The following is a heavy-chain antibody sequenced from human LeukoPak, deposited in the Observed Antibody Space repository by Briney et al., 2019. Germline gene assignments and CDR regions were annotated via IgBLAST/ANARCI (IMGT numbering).Heavy chain of an antibody. CDR3: ARRVEMATPWFDP. CDR2: IYYSGST. Sequence: SETLSLTCTVSGGSISSYYWSWIRQPPGKGLEWIGYIYYSGSTNYNPSLKSRVTISVDTSKNQFSLKLSSVTAADTAVYYCARRVEMATPWFDPWGQGTLVAVSS. V-gene: IGHV4-59*08. D-gene: IGHD5-24*01. CDR1: GGSISSYY. J-gene: IGHJ5*02.